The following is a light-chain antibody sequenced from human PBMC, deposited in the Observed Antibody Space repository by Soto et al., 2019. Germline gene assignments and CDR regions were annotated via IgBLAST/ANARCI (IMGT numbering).Light chain of an antibody. J-gene: IGKJ1*01. CDR1: KGISSY. CDR2: AAS. Sequence: DIQMTQSPSTLSASVGDRVPITCRASKGISSYLAWYQQKPGKAPKLVIYAASTLQSGVPSRLSGSGAETEFTLTISSLQPDDFATYYCQHYKSYPWTFGQGTKVDIK. CDR3: QHYKSYPWT. V-gene: IGKV1-9*01.